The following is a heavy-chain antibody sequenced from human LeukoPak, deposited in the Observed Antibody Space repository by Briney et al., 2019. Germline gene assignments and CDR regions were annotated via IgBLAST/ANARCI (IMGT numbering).Heavy chain of an antibody. V-gene: IGHV3-9*01. D-gene: IGHD6-19*01. CDR2: ISWNSGSI. Sequence: GGSLRLSCAASGFTCDDYAMHWVRQAPGRGREWVSGISWNSGSIGYADSVKGRFTISRDNAKDSLYLQMNSLRAEDTALYYCAKDKDSTGWYFFDYWGQGTLVTVSP. CDR1: GFTCDDYA. J-gene: IGHJ4*02. CDR3: AKDKDSTGWYFFDY.